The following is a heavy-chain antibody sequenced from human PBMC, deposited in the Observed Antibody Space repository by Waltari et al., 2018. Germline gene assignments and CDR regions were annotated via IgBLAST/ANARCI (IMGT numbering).Heavy chain of an antibody. V-gene: IGHV1-18*01. J-gene: IGHJ6*03. Sequence: QVQLVQSGAEVKKPGASVKVSCKASGYTFTSYGISWVRPAPGQGLEWMGWISAYNGNTNYAQKLQGRVTMTTDTSTSTAYMELRSLRPDDTAVYYCARDSVFITMVRGVIITPYYYYYMDVWGKGTTVTVSS. CDR2: ISAYNGNT. CDR1: GYTFTSYG. CDR3: ARDSVFITMVRGVIITPYYYYYMDV. D-gene: IGHD3-10*01.